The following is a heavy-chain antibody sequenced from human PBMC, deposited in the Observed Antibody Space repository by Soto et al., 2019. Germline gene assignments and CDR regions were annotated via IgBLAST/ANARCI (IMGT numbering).Heavy chain of an antibody. V-gene: IGHV3-48*03. CDR2: ISSSGSTI. CDR3: ARVGFPGMDV. Sequence: EVQLVESGGGLVQPGGSLRLSCAASGFTFSSYEMNWVRQAPGKGLEWVSYISSSGSTIYYADSVKGRFTISRDNAKNSLYRQMNSLRAEDTAVYYCARVGFPGMDVWGQGTTVTVSS. J-gene: IGHJ6*02. CDR1: GFTFSSYE.